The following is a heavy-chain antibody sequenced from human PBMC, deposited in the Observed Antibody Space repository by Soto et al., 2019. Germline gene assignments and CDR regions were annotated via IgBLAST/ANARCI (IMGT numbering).Heavy chain of an antibody. J-gene: IGHJ6*02. CDR1: GGTFSSYA. Sequence: SVKVSCKASGGTFSSYAISWVRQAPGQGLEWMGGIIPIFGTANYAQKFQGRVTITADESTSTAYMELSSLRSEDTAVYYCARDYDFWSGFVSPLGAYNYYGMDGWGQGTTVTV. CDR2: IIPIFGTA. V-gene: IGHV1-69*13. CDR3: ARDYDFWSGFVSPLGAYNYYGMDG. D-gene: IGHD3-3*01.